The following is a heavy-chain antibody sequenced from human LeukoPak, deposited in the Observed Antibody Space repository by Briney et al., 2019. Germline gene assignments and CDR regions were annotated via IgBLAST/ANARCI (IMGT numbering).Heavy chain of an antibody. CDR3: ARCAVTTEYYYYYMDV. V-gene: IGHV1-69*06. CDR2: IIPIFGTA. Sequence: ASVKVSCKASGGTFSSYAISWVRQAPGQGLEWMGGIIPIFGTANYAQKFQGRVTITADKSTSTAYMELSSLRSEDTAVYYCARCAVTTEYYYYYMDVWGKGTTVTVSS. J-gene: IGHJ6*03. CDR1: GGTFSSYA. D-gene: IGHD4-17*01.